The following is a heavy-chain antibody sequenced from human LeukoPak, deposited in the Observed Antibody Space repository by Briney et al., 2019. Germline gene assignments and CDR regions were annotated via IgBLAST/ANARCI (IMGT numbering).Heavy chain of an antibody. CDR2: ISRSRTYI. CDR1: GFTFSSYS. D-gene: IGHD6-19*01. Sequence: RPGGSLRLSCAASGFTFSSYSMNWVRQAPGKGLEWVSSISRSRTYIYYVDSVKGRFTISRDNAKNSLYLQMNSLRAEDTAVYYCARGLISSGWYRDGYPSDAFDIWGQGTMVTVSS. V-gene: IGHV3-21*01. CDR3: ARGLISSGWYRDGYPSDAFDI. J-gene: IGHJ3*02.